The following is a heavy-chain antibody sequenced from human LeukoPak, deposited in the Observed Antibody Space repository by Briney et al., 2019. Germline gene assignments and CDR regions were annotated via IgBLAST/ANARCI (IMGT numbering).Heavy chain of an antibody. Sequence: GGSLRLSCAASGFTFSSYSMNWVRQAPGKGLEWVSSISSGSTYMYYADSVKGRFTISRDNAQNSMYLQMNSLRAEDTAVYYCATPLDYYDSSGYHQGGDWGQGTLVTVSS. D-gene: IGHD3-22*01. V-gene: IGHV3-21*04. CDR3: ATPLDYYDSSGYHQGGD. CDR2: ISSGSTYM. J-gene: IGHJ4*02. CDR1: GFTFSSYS.